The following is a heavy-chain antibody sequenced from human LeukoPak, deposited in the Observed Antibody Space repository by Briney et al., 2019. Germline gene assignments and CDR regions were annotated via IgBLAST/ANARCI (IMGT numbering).Heavy chain of an antibody. CDR2: NYPTGDT. CDR1: GVSVTNYY. D-gene: IGHD3-16*01. V-gene: IGHV4-4*07. Sequence: SETLSLTCSVSGVSVTNYYWSWVRQPAGKRLEWIGRNYPTGDTIYNPSLKSRVTMSVDMSKNHLSLKLASVTAADAAVYYCARDLTARGSFDYWGQGILVSVSS. J-gene: IGHJ4*02. CDR3: ARDLTARGSFDY.